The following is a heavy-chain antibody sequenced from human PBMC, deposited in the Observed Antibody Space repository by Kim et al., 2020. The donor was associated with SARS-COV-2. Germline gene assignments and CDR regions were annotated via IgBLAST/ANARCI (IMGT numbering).Heavy chain of an antibody. V-gene: IGHV4-59*08. J-gene: IGHJ5*02. Sequence: SETLSLTCTVSGGSISSYYWSWIRQPPGKGLEWIGYIYYSGNTNYNPSLKSRVTITVDTSTNQFSLKLSSVTAADTAVYYCARHEAPGDSGSYSDDYWFDPWGQGTLVTVSS. D-gene: IGHD1-26*01. CDR2: IYYSGNT. CDR1: GGSISSYY. CDR3: ARHEAPGDSGSYSDDYWFDP.